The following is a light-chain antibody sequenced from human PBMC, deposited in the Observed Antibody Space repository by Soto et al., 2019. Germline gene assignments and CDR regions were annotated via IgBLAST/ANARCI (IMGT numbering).Light chain of an antibody. CDR1: QSVTSY. Sequence: EIVLTQSPATLYLSPGERATLSCRARQSVTSYLAWYQQKPGQAPRLLIYDASNRATGIPVRFSGSGSGTDFTLTISSLEPEDFAVYYCQQRSKWPLTFGGGTQVEIK. CDR3: QQRSKWPLT. V-gene: IGKV3-11*01. CDR2: DAS. J-gene: IGKJ4*01.